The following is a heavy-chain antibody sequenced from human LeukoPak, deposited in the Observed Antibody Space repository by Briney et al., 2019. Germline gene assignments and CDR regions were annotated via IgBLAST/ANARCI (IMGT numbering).Heavy chain of an antibody. CDR2: ISDSGDSA. Sequence: GGSLRLSCAASGFTFSNYAMTWVRQAPGKGLEWVSFISDSGDSAYYADSVKGRFTISRDNSKNTLYLQMNSLRAEDTAVYYCASRLTSAAFDYWGQGTLVTVSS. D-gene: IGHD2-2*01. V-gene: IGHV3-23*01. CDR3: ASRLTSAAFDY. J-gene: IGHJ4*02. CDR1: GFTFSNYA.